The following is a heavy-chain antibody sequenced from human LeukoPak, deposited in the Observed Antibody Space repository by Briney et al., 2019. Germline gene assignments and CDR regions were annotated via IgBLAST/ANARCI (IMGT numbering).Heavy chain of an antibody. D-gene: IGHD3-22*01. CDR1: GFTFSNAW. CDR3: ARDIDYDSSGYAPGSGGFDY. J-gene: IGHJ4*02. V-gene: IGHV3-15*01. Sequence: GGSLRLSCVASGFTFSNAWLSWGRQAPGKGREWVGRIKSKTDGGTTDYAAPVKGRFTISRDDSKNTLYLQMNSLKTEDTAVYYCARDIDYDSSGYAPGSGGFDYWGQGTLVTVSS. CDR2: IKSKTDGGTT.